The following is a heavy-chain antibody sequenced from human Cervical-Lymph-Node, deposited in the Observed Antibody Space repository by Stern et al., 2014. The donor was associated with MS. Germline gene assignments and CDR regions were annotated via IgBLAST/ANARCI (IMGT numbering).Heavy chain of an antibody. CDR1: GGSISSYY. Sequence: QLKLQESGPGLVKPSETLSLTCTVSGGSISSYYWSWIRQPPGKGLEWIGYIYYSGSTNYNPSLKSRVTISVDTSKNQFSLKLSSVTAADTAVYYCARLGYSGYNYWGQGTLVTVSS. CDR2: IYYSGST. CDR3: ARLGYSGYNY. D-gene: IGHD5-12*01. V-gene: IGHV4-59*01. J-gene: IGHJ4*02.